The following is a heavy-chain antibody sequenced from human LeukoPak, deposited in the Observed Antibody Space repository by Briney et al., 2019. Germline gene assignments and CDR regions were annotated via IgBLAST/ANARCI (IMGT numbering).Heavy chain of an antibody. J-gene: IGHJ4*02. D-gene: IGHD7-27*01. CDR2: IYPRGST. Sequence: SEALSLTCAVSGGSISSGSYSWSWIRQPPGKGLEWIGYIYPRGSTYYNPSLKSRVILSLDKSANQFSLNLSSVTAADTAVYYCARFSPRAMGNYLDFWGQGTLVTVSS. CDR1: GGSISSGSYS. V-gene: IGHV4-30-2*01. CDR3: ARFSPRAMGNYLDF.